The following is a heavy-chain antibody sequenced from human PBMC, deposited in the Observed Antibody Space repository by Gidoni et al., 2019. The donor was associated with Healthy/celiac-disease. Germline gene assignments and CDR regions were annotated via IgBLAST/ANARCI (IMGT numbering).Heavy chain of an antibody. J-gene: IGHJ6*02. CDR2: ISSSGSTI. CDR1: GFTFSVYY. CDR3: ARDSRYNWNYGRDYYYGMDV. V-gene: IGHV3-11*01. D-gene: IGHD1-7*01. Sequence: QVQLVESGGGLVKPGGSLRLSCAASGFTFSVYYMSWLRQAPGKGLEWVSYISSSGSTIYYAYSVKGRFTISRDNAKNSLYLQMNSLRAEDTAVYYCARDSRYNWNYGRDYYYGMDVWGQGTTVTVSS.